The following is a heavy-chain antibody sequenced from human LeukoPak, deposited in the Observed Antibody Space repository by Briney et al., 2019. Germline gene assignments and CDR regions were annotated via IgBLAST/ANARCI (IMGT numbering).Heavy chain of an antibody. CDR2: ISPSSGGT. J-gene: IGHJ4*02. V-gene: IGHV1-2*02. Sequence: GASVKVSFKASGYTFTDYYMHWVRQAPGQGLEWMGCISPSSGGTNYAQKFQGRVTMTRDTSTGTAYMELSRLRSDDTAMYYCARDVLTSFGYFSAADDFWGQGTLVTVSS. CDR3: ARDVLTSFGYFSAADDF. CDR1: GYTFTDYY. D-gene: IGHD3-10*01.